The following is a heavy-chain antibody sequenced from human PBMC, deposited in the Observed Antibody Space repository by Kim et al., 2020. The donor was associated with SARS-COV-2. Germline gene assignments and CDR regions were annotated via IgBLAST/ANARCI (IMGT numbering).Heavy chain of an antibody. D-gene: IGHD3-22*01. CDR3: ARDADPDSSGYPDWYFDL. J-gene: IGHJ2*01. Sequence: KGRFTISRHNSKNTLYLQRNSLRAEDTAVYYCARDADPDSSGYPDWYFDLWGRGTLVTVSS. V-gene: IGHV3-53*04.